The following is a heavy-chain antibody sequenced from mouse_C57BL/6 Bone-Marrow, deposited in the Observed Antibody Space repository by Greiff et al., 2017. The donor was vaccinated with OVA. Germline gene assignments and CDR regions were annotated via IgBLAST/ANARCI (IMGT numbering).Heavy chain of an antibody. J-gene: IGHJ4*01. CDR1: GYTFTSYW. V-gene: IGHV1-5*01. CDR3: TRTGGSSLYAMDY. Sequence: VQLQQSGTVLVRPGASVKMSCKTSGYTFTSYWMHWVKQRPGQGLEWIGAIYPGNSDTSYNQKFKGKAKLTADTSSSTAYMELSSLTNEDSAVYSCTRTGGSSLYAMDYWGQGTSVTVSS. CDR2: IYPGNSDT. D-gene: IGHD1-1*01.